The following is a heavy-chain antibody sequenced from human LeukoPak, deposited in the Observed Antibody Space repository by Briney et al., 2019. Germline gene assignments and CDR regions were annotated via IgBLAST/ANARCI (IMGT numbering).Heavy chain of an antibody. D-gene: IGHD2-15*01. CDR1: GFSLSTSGVG. CDR3: AHSLYCSGGSCYSSAHYYFDY. V-gene: IGHV2-5*02. CDR2: IYWDDDK. J-gene: IGHJ4*02. Sequence: SGPTLVKPTQTFTLTCTFSGFSLSTSGVGVGWIRQPPGKALEWLALIYWDDDKRYSPSLKSRLTITKDTSKNQVVLTMTNMDPVDTATYYCAHSLYCSGGSCYSSAHYYFDYWGQGTLVTVSS.